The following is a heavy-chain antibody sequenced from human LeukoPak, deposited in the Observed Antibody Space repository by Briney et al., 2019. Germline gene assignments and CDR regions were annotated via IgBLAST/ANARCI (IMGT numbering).Heavy chain of an antibody. Sequence: GGSLRLSCAASGFTFSTYAMSWVRQAPGKGLEWVSTISRSGDSTYYADSVRGRFTISRDISKSTLYLEMSGLRAEDTAVYYCAIQAGGYYQPLDFWGQGTLVTVSS. J-gene: IGHJ4*02. D-gene: IGHD3-22*01. CDR1: GFTFSTYA. CDR3: AIQAGGYYQPLDF. V-gene: IGHV3-23*01. CDR2: ISRSGDST.